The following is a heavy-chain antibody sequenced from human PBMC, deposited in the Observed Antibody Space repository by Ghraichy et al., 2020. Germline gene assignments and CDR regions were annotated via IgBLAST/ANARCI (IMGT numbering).Heavy chain of an antibody. CDR1: GGTFSRYA. V-gene: IGHV1-69*13. CDR2: IIPIFGTA. CDR3: ARSNGGIDASSGWLGYYFYYMDV. D-gene: IGHD6-19*01. J-gene: IGHJ6*03. Sequence: SVKVSCKASGGTFSRYAISWVRQAPGQGLEWMGGIIPIFGTANYAQRFQGRVTITADESTSTAYMELSSLRSEDTAVYYCARSNGGIDASSGWLGYYFYYMDVWAKGTTVTVSS.